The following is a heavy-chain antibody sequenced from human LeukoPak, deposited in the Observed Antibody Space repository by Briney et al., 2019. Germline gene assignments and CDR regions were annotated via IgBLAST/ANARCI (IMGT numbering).Heavy chain of an antibody. CDR3: ASGIAAAGGCNY. D-gene: IGHD6-13*01. V-gene: IGHV4-39*01. CDR1: GGSISSSSYY. J-gene: IGHJ4*02. Sequence: SETLSLTCTVSGGSISSSSYYWGWIRQPPGKGLEWIGSIYYSGSTHYNPSLKSRVTISVDTSKNQFSLKLSSVTAADTAVYYCASGIAAAGGCNYWGQGTLVTVSS. CDR2: IYYSGST.